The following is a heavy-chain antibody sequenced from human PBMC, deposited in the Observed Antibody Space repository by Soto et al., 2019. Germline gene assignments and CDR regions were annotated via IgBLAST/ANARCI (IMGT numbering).Heavy chain of an antibody. D-gene: IGHD2-8*01. CDR1: GFTFSSYG. V-gene: IGHV3-33*01. CDR2: IWYDGSIK. Sequence: GGSLRLSCAASGFTFSSYGMHWVRQAPGKGLEWVAVIWYDGSIKYYADSVKGRFTISRDNSKNTPYLQMNSLRAEDTAVYYCARDLCTNGVCYPHKKTFDYWGQGTLVTVSS. J-gene: IGHJ4*02. CDR3: ARDLCTNGVCYPHKKTFDY.